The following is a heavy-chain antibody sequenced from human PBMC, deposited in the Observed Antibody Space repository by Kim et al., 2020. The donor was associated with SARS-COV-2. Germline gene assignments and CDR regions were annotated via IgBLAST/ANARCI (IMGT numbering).Heavy chain of an antibody. D-gene: IGHD6-13*01. CDR1: GYTFITYA. V-gene: IGHV1-3*01. CDR2: INAGNGNT. CDR3: ARGGSSSWYWYFDL. J-gene: IGHJ2*01. Sequence: ASVKVSCKASGYTFITYAMHWVRQAPGQRLEWMGWINAGNGNTKYSQKFQGRVTISRDTSASTAYMELSSLGSEDTAVYYCARGGSSSWYWYFDLWGRGTLVTVSS.